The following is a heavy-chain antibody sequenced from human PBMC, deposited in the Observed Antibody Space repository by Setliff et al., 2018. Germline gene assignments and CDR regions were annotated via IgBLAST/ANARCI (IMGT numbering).Heavy chain of an antibody. D-gene: IGHD3-22*01. V-gene: IGHV4-61*02. CDR1: GGSINSGSYY. J-gene: IGHJ3*02. Sequence: SETLSLTCTVSGGSINSGSYYWSWIRQPAGKGLEWIGRIYSRGSTNYNPSLKSRVTVSLDASKSQLSLKLSSVTAADTAVYYCARDHYDYYDSRQAFDIWGQGTMVTVSS. CDR3: ARDHYDYYDSRQAFDI. CDR2: IYSRGST.